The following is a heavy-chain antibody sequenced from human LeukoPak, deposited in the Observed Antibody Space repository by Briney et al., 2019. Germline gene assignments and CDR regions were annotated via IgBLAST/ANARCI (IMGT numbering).Heavy chain of an antibody. J-gene: IGHJ4*02. CDR3: ARDHRGYCSSTSCPEGY. Sequence: GRSLRLSCVASGFTFSSYAMHWVRQAPGKGLEWVAVISYDGSNKYYADSAKGRFTISRDNSKNTLYLQMNSLRAEDTAVYYCARDHRGYCSSTSCPEGYWGQGTLVTVSS. V-gene: IGHV3-30-3*01. CDR2: ISYDGSNK. D-gene: IGHD2-2*01. CDR1: GFTFSSYA.